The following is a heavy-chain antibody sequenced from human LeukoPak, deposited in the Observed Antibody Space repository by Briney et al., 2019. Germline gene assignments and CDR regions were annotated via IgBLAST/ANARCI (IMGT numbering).Heavy chain of an antibody. CDR1: GFTFSSYG. Sequence: PGGSLRLSCAASGFTFSSYGMHWVRQAPGKGLEWVAVISYDGSNKYYADSVKGRFTISRDNSKNTLYLQMNSLRAEDTAVYYCAKDYYYDSSGYPTSDYWGQGTLVTVSS. CDR3: AKDYYYDSSGYPTSDY. CDR2: ISYDGSNK. V-gene: IGHV3-30*18. J-gene: IGHJ4*02. D-gene: IGHD3-22*01.